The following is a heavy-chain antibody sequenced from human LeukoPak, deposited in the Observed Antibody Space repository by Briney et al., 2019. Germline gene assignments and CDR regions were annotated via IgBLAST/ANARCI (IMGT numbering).Heavy chain of an antibody. CDR1: GFTVSSDY. Sequence: GGSLRLSCAASGFTVSSDYMSWVRQAPGKGLEWVSVIYSGGSTYYADSVTGSCAISRDNSKNTLYLQMKNLRAEDTAVYYRARDRPYYYDSRGQGGGLDYWGQGTLVTVSS. CDR2: IYSGGST. D-gene: IGHD3-22*01. V-gene: IGHV3-66*01. CDR3: ARDRPYYYDSRGQGGGLDY. J-gene: IGHJ4*02.